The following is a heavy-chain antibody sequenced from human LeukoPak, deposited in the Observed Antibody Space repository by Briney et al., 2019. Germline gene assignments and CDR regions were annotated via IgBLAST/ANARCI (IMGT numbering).Heavy chain of an antibody. CDR3: ARENGCSGGSCYLHFDY. V-gene: IGHV1-69*13. Sequence: ASAKVSCKASGYTFTSYYMHWVRQAPGQGLEWMGGIIPIFGTANYAQKFQGRVTITADESTSTAYMELSSLRSEDTAVYYCARENGCSGGSCYLHFDYWGQGTLVTVSS. CDR2: IIPIFGTA. CDR1: GYTFTSYY. J-gene: IGHJ4*02. D-gene: IGHD2-15*01.